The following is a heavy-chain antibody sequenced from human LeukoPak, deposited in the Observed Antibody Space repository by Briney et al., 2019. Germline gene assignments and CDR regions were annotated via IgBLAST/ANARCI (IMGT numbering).Heavy chain of an antibody. CDR2: ISYDGSDK. CDR1: GFTFSSYA. J-gene: IGHJ1*01. D-gene: IGHD6-19*01. Sequence: GRTLRLSCAASGFTFSSYAMHWVRQAPGKGLEWVAGISYDGSDKYYADSVKGRFTISRDNSKNTLYLQMNSLRAEDTAVYYCASPLYSSGWYPLGEYFQHWGQGTLVTVSS. CDR3: ASPLYSSGWYPLGEYFQH. V-gene: IGHV3-30-3*01.